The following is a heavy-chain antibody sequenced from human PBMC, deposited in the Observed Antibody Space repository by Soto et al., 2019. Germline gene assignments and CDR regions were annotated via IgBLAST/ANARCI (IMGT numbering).Heavy chain of an antibody. V-gene: IGHV6-1*01. CDR1: GDSVSSNSAS. CDR3: ARDRLGDGYNDY. J-gene: IGHJ4*02. D-gene: IGHD5-12*01. CDR2: TYYRSKWYN. Sequence: PSQTLSLTCAISGDSVSSNSASWSLIRQSPSRGLEWLGRTYYRSKWYNNYAVSVKSRITINPDTSKNQFSLQLNSVTPGDTAVYYCARDRLGDGYNDYWGQGTLVIVSS.